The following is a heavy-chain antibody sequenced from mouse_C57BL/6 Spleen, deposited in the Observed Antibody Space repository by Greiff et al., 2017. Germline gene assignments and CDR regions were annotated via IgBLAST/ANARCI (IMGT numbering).Heavy chain of an antibody. J-gene: IGHJ1*03. CDR3: ARTSDYDGYWYFDV. CDR2: IDPEDGET. V-gene: IGHV14-2*01. Sequence: EVKVEESGAELVKPGASVKLSCTASGFNIKDYYMHWVKQRTEQGLEWIGRIDPEDGETKYAPKFPGKATITADTSSNTAYLQLSSLTSEDTAVYYWARTSDYDGYWYFDVWGTGTTVTVSS. CDR1: GFNIKDYY. D-gene: IGHD2-4*01.